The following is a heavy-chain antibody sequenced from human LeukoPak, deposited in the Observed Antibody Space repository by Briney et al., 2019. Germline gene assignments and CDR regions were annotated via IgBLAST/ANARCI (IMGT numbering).Heavy chain of an antibody. CDR1: GFSLSTSGVG. V-gene: IGHV2-5*01. J-gene: IGHJ5*02. CDR3: AHRRFSYDSSGYNWFDP. D-gene: IGHD3-22*01. Sequence: SGPTLVKPTRTLTLTCTFSGFSLSTSGVGVGWIRQPPGKALEWLALIYWNDDKRYSPSLKSRLTITKDTSKNQVVLTMTNMDPVDTATYHCAHRRFSYDSSGYNWFDPWGQGTLVTVSS. CDR2: IYWNDDK.